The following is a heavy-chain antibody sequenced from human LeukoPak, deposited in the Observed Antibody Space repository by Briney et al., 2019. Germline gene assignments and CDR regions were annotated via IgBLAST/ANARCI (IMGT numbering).Heavy chain of an antibody. V-gene: IGHV4-61*02. CDR1: GGSISSGSSY. CDR3: ARGPYCSSSSPIPCAFDI. Sequence: SQTVSLTCTVSGGSISSGSSYWSWIRQPAGKGLEWIGRIYTSGSTNYNPSLKSRVTISVDTSKNQFSLMLSSVTAADTAVYYCARGPYCSSSSPIPCAFDIWGQGTMVTVSS. J-gene: IGHJ3*02. CDR2: IYTSGST. D-gene: IGHD2-2*01.